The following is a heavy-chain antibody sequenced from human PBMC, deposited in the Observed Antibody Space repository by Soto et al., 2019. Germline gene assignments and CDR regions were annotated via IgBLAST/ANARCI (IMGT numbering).Heavy chain of an antibody. CDR3: AKKGYYPSGKINLFDS. CDR2: VDHSGRT. Sequence: SETLSLTCAVSGYSINSDYYWGWIRQPPGKGLEWIGSVDHSGRTYYSPSLRSRLTIFIDTSKNQFSLRLTSVTAADAAMYFCAKKGYYPSGKINLFDSWGPGTLVTVSS. V-gene: IGHV4-38-2*01. J-gene: IGHJ4*02. D-gene: IGHD3-10*01. CDR1: GYSINSDYY.